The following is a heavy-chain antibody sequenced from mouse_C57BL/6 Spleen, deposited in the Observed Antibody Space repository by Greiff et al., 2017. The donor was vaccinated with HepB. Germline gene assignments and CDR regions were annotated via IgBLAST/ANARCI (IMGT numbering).Heavy chain of an antibody. CDR3: ALSTMSTTGVWLRRYYVDN. D-gene: IGHD2-4*01. CDR1: GYTFTSYW. Sequence: QVQLQQPGAELVMPGASVKLSCKASGYTFTSYWMHWVKQRPGQGLEWIGEIDPSDSYTNYNHKFTGKSTLTVDKSSSTAYMQLSSLTSEDSAGYYCALSTMSTTGVWLRRYYVDNWGQGTTCTDSS. CDR2: IDPSDSYT. J-gene: IGHJ2*01. V-gene: IGHV1-69*01.